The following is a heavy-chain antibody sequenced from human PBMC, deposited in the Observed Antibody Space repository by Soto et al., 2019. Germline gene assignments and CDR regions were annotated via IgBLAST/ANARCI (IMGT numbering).Heavy chain of an antibody. CDR1: GGSFSGYY. J-gene: IGHJ4*02. CDR2: INHSGST. D-gene: IGHD2-15*01. CDR3: ASYCSGGSCYSVSL. V-gene: IGHV4-34*01. Sequence: SETLSLTCAVYGGSFSGYYWSWIRQPPGKGLEWIGEINHSGSTNYNPSLKSRVTISVDTSKNQFSLKLSSVTAADTAVYYCASYCSGGSCYSVSLWGQGALVTVSS.